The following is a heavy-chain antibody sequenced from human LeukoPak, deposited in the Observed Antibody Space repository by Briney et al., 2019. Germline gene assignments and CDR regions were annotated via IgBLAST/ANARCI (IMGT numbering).Heavy chain of an antibody. CDR3: ARAAHKLERRVPYYYYGMDV. J-gene: IGHJ6*02. V-gene: IGHV1-8*01. D-gene: IGHD1-1*01. Sequence: ASVKVSCKASGYTFTSYDINWVRQATGQGLEWVGWMNPNSGNTGYAQKFQGRVTMTRNTSISTAYMELSSLRSEDTAVYYCARAAHKLERRVPYYYYGMDVWGQGTTVTVSS. CDR1: GYTFTSYD. CDR2: MNPNSGNT.